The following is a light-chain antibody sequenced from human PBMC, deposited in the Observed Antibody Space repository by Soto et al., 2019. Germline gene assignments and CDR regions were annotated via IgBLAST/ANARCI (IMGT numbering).Light chain of an antibody. V-gene: IGLV2-23*01. CDR1: SSDVGSYNL. CDR3: CSYAGGTTSYVV. Sequence: QYVLTQPASVSGSPGQSITISCTGTSSDVGSYNLVSWYQQHPGKAPKLIIYEGIKRPSGVSNRFSASKSDNTASLTISGLQAEDESDYYCCSYAGGTTSYVVFGRGTKLTVL. J-gene: IGLJ2*01. CDR2: EGI.